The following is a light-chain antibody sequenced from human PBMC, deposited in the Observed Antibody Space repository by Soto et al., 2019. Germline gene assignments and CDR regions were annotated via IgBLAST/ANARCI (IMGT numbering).Light chain of an antibody. J-gene: IGKJ2*01. CDR1: QSVSSSY. Sequence: EIVLTQSPATLSLSPGDRATLSCGASQSVSSSYLAWFQQKPGLAPRLLIYGALSRATGIPDRFSGSGSGTEFTLTISSLQSEDFAVYYCQQYNNWPPYTFGQGTKVDIK. CDR2: GAL. CDR3: QQYNNWPPYT. V-gene: IGKV3D-20*01.